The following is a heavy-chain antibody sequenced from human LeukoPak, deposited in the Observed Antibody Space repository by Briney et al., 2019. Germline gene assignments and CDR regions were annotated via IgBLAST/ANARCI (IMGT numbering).Heavy chain of an antibody. D-gene: IGHD5-18*01. CDR3: ARHLSGITGYTYGRGIDY. V-gene: IGHV3-7*01. CDR1: GFTFSSYW. J-gene: IGHJ4*02. CDR2: IKKDGREK. Sequence: RAGGSLRLSCAASGFTFSSYWMSWVRQAPGKGLEWVANIKKDGREKYYVDSVKGRFTISRDNAKKSLYLQMNSLRAEDMAVYYCARHLSGITGYTYGRGIDYWGQGTLLIVSS.